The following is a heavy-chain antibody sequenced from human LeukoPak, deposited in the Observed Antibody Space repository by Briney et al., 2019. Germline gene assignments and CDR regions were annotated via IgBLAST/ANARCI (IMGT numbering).Heavy chain of an antibody. CDR1: SGSIPSYW. D-gene: IGHD3-22*01. Sequence: SETLSLTCTVSSGSIPSYWWSWIRQPPGKGLEWIGYMYYSGSTNYNPSLKSRVTISIDTSSRQFSLKLTSVTTADTAVYYCAKVLDFYDSGVSGWLDPWGQGTLVTVSS. V-gene: IGHV4-59*01. CDR2: MYYSGST. CDR3: AKVLDFYDSGVSGWLDP. J-gene: IGHJ5*02.